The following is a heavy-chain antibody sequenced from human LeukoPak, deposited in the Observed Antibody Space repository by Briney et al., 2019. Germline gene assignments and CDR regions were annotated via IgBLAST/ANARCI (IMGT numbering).Heavy chain of an antibody. Sequence: SETLSLTCTVSGGSISSYYWSWIRQPPGKGLEWIGYIYYSGSTNYNPSLKSRVTISVDTSKNQFSLKLSSVTAADTAVYYCARLEYDLHAFDIWGQGTMVTVSS. CDR1: GGSISSYY. V-gene: IGHV4-59*08. CDR2: IYYSGST. D-gene: IGHD2/OR15-2a*01. J-gene: IGHJ3*02. CDR3: ARLEYDLHAFDI.